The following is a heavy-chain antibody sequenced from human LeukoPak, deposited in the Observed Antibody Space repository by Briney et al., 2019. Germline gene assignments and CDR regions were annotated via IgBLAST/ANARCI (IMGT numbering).Heavy chain of an antibody. CDR2: ISGSGGGT. V-gene: IGHV3-23*01. Sequence: PGGSLRLSCAASGFTFSSYAMTWVRQAPGKGLEWVSAISGSGGGTYYADSVKGRFTISRDNSKNTLYLQMNSLRAEDTAVYYCARDPDYGGSGFFGDSWGQGTLVTVSS. D-gene: IGHD4-23*01. CDR3: ARDPDYGGSGFFGDS. CDR1: GFTFSSYA. J-gene: IGHJ4*02.